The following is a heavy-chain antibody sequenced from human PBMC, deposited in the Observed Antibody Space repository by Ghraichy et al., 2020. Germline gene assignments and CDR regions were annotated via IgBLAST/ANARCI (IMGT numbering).Heavy chain of an antibody. CDR1: GFTFSSYS. D-gene: IGHD3-10*01. Sequence: GGSLRLSCAASGFTFSSYSMNWVRQAPGKGLEWVSYISSSSSTIYYADSVKGRFTISRDNAKNSLYLQMNSLRDEDTAVYYCAREAFIYYGSGSPSGGGFDYWGQGTLVTVSS. CDR3: AREAFIYYGSGSPSGGGFDY. J-gene: IGHJ4*02. CDR2: ISSSSSTI. V-gene: IGHV3-48*02.